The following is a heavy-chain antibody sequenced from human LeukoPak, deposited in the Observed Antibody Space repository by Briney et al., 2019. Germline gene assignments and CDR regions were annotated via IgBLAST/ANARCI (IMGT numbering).Heavy chain of an antibody. J-gene: IGHJ4*02. CDR3: VRDSTTFRFGF. Sequence: GALRLSCAGSEFAVSNSYMSWVRQAPGKGLEWVSIIYSGGITYYTDSAKGRFTISRDNSKNTLYLQMNSLRDDDTAVYYCVRDSTTFRFGFWGQGTLVTVSS. D-gene: IGHD4-11*01. CDR1: EFAVSNSY. V-gene: IGHV3-53*01. CDR2: IYSGGIT.